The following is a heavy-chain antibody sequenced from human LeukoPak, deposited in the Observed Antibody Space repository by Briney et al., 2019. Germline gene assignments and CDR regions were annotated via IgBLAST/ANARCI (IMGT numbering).Heavy chain of an antibody. CDR3: ARRTSNPYYFDY. CDR1: GFTFNDYA. V-gene: IGHV3-9*01. Sequence: PGGSLRLSCAASGFTFNDYAMHWVRQPPGKGLEWVSGISWNSGSIGYADSVKGRFTIFRDNAKNSLYLQMNGLRPEDTALYYCARRTSNPYYFDYWGQGTLVTVSS. J-gene: IGHJ4*02. D-gene: IGHD4-11*01. CDR2: ISWNSGSI.